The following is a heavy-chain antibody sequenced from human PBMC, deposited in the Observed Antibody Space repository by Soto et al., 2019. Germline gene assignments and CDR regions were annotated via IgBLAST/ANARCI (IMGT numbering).Heavy chain of an antibody. CDR1: GFTVSNNY. CDR3: VRLEPGMGRES. CDR2: IYSGGST. V-gene: IGHV3-53*02. Sequence: EVQLVETGGGLIQPGGSLRLSCAVSGFTVSNNYMSWVRQAPGKGLERVSVIYSGGSTYYADSVKGRFTISRDNSKHTVYLQMNSLRAEDTAVYYCVRLEPGMGRESWGLGTLVTVSS. D-gene: IGHD1-26*01. J-gene: IGHJ5*02.